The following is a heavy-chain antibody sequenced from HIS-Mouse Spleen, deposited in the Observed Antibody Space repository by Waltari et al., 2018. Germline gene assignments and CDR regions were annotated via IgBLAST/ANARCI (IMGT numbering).Heavy chain of an antibody. D-gene: IGHD6-19*01. CDR2: INPNSGGT. J-gene: IGHJ4*02. V-gene: IGHV1-2*02. CDR3: ARAAGTMYYFDY. Sequence: QVQLVQSGAEVKKPGASVKVSCKASGYTFTGYYMHWVRQAPGQGLEWMGWINPNSGGTNDAQKFQGRVTMTRDTSISTAYMELSRLRSDDTAVYYCARAAGTMYYFDYWGQGTLVTVSS. CDR1: GYTFTGYY.